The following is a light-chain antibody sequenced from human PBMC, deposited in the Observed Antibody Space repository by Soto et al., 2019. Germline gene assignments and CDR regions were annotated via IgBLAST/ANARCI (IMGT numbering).Light chain of an antibody. Sequence: QSVLTQPPSVSGAPGQRVTISCTGSSSNIGAGYDVHWYQRLPGTAPTVLIYKNNNRPSGVPDRFSGSKSGTSASLAITGLQAEDEADYYCQSYDSSLSGSYVFGTGTKLTVL. CDR3: QSYDSSLSGSYV. V-gene: IGLV1-40*01. CDR2: KNN. CDR1: SSNIGAGYD. J-gene: IGLJ1*01.